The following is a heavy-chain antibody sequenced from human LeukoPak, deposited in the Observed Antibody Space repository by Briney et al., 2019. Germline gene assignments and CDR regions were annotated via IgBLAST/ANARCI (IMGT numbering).Heavy chain of an antibody. D-gene: IGHD1-26*01. J-gene: IGHJ5*02. Sequence: SGGSLRLSCAASGFTFSSYWMHWVRQAPGKGLVWVSRINSDGRSTSYADSVKGRFTISRDNAKNTLYLQMNSLRAEDTAVYYCARDTGATNWFDPWGQGTLVTVSS. CDR1: GFTFSSYW. CDR3: ARDTGATNWFDP. V-gene: IGHV3-74*01. CDR2: INSDGRST.